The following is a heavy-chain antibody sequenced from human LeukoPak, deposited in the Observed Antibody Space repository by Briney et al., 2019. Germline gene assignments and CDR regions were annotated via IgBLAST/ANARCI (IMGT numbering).Heavy chain of an antibody. V-gene: IGHV3-7*01. CDR3: ARELLWFGEYTQPIGY. Sequence: PGGSLRLSCAASGFTFSSYWISWVRQAPGKVLEWVANIKQDGSEKYYVDSVKGRFTISRDNAKNSLYLQMNSLRAEDTAVYYCARELLWFGEYTQPIGYWGQGTLVTVSS. CDR2: IKQDGSEK. J-gene: IGHJ4*02. D-gene: IGHD3-10*01. CDR1: GFTFSSYW.